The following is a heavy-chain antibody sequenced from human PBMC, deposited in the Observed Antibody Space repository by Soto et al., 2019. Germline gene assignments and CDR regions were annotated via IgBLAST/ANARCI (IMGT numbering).Heavy chain of an antibody. V-gene: IGHV4-34*01. J-gene: IGHJ4*02. CDR2: INHSGST. CDR3: ARGWGRIFDY. Sequence: QVQLQQWGAGLLKPSETLSLTCAVYGGSLSGYYCSWIRQPPGKGLEWIGEINHSGSTNYNPSLKSRVTISVDTSKNQFSLKLSSVTAADTAGYYCARGWGRIFDYWGQGNLVTVSS. CDR1: GGSLSGYY. D-gene: IGHD7-27*01.